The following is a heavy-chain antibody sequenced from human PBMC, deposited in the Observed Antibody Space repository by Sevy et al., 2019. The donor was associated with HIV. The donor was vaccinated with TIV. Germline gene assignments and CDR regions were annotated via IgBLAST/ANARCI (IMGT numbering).Heavy chain of an antibody. CDR1: GFTFSSYG. D-gene: IGHD3-10*01. Sequence: GGSLRLSCAASGFTFSSYGMHWVRQAPGKGLEWVAFIWYDGSNKYYADSVKGRFTISRDNSKNTLYLQMNSLRAEDTAVYYCAKDHRITMVQGVDYWGQGTLVTVSS. CDR3: AKDHRITMVQGVDY. V-gene: IGHV3-30*02. J-gene: IGHJ4*02. CDR2: IWYDGSNK.